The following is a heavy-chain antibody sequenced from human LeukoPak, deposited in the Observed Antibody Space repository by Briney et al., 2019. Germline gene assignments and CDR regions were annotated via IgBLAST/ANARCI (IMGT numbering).Heavy chain of an antibody. CDR3: ARGGTDYYDSSGFSGY. CDR1: GYTFTSYY. Sequence: GASVKVFCKASGYTFTSYYMHWVRQAPGQGLEWMGIINPSGGTTTYAPKFQGRVTMTRDTSTSTVYMELSSLRSEDTAVYYCARGGTDYYDSSGFSGYWGQGALVTVSS. V-gene: IGHV1-46*01. J-gene: IGHJ4*02. CDR2: INPSGGTT. D-gene: IGHD3-22*01.